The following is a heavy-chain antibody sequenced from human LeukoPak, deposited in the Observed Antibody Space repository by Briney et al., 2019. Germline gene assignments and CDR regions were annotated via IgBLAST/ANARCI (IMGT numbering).Heavy chain of an antibody. CDR3: GRRGSSHAFDY. J-gene: IGHJ4*02. CDR1: GGSINSGDYY. V-gene: IGHV4-30-4*01. Sequence: SETLSLTCTVSGGSINSGDYYWRWIRQPPGKGLVWIGYLCYSGRTDYNPSLKSRVSISIDTSKNQFSLKLTSVTAADTAVYYCGRRGSSHAFDYWGQGTLVSVSS. D-gene: IGHD1-26*01. CDR2: LCYSGRT.